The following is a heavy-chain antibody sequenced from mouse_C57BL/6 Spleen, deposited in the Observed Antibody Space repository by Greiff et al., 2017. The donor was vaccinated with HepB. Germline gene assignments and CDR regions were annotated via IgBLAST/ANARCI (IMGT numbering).Heavy chain of an antibody. J-gene: IGHJ2*01. CDR3: ARNGDYLYYFDY. V-gene: IGHV2-2*01. D-gene: IGHD2-4*01. CDR1: GFSLTSYG. Sequence: VQLQQSGPGLVQPSQSLSITCTVSGFSLTSYGVHWVRQSPGKGLEWLGVIWSGGSTDYNAAFISRLSISKDNSKSQVFFKMNSRQADDTAIYYCARNGDYLYYFDYWGQGTTLTVSS. CDR2: IWSGGST.